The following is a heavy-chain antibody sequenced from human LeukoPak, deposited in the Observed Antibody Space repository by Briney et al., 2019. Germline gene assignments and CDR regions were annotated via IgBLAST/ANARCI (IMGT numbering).Heavy chain of an antibody. Sequence: GGSLRLSCAASGFTFSAYTMIWVRQAPGKGLEWVSYISSTGNTIYYADSVKGRFTISRDSAKNSLSLQMDRLRDEDTAVYYCARESSGRGMDVWGQGATVTVSS. J-gene: IGHJ6*02. CDR3: ARESSGRGMDV. V-gene: IGHV3-48*02. D-gene: IGHD6-19*01. CDR1: GFTFSAYT. CDR2: ISSTGNTI.